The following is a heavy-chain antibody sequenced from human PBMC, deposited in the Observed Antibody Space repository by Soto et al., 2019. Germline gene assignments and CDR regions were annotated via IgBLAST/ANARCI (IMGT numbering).Heavy chain of an antibody. Sequence: SGPTLVNPTQTLTLTCTFSGFSLSTSGVGVGWISQPPGKALEGLVIIYWDDDKRYSPSLSSMFTISKDTSKNQAVLIMTNVDPEDTATYFCAHRRIGVSQWNYGDFDYWGQGILVTVSS. J-gene: IGHJ4*02. V-gene: IGHV2-5*02. CDR1: GFSLSTSGVG. CDR2: IYWDDDK. CDR3: AHRRIGVSQWNYGDFDY. D-gene: IGHD3-3*01.